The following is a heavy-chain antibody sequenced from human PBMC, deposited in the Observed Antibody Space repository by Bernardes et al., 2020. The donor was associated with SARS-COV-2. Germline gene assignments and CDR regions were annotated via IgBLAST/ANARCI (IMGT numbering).Heavy chain of an antibody. D-gene: IGHD1-1*01. V-gene: IGHV3-23*01. Sequence: GGSLRLSCAVSGFTFNNESMSWVRQSPGKGLEWVSTITPAVGGTYYADSVRGRFTISRDSSKTTVYLHMNNLGVADTAVYYCAKYNAAWYHFDHWGHGTLVTVSS. CDR1: GFTFNNES. CDR3: AKYNAAWYHFDH. J-gene: IGHJ4*01. CDR2: ITPAVGGT.